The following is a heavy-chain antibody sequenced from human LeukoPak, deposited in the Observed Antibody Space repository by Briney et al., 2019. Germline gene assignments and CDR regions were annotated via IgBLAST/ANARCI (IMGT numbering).Heavy chain of an antibody. CDR3: ARGEYYYDGGY. CDR1: GFTSSNYI. CDR2: ITNSDGGT. D-gene: IGHD3-22*01. Sequence: GGSLRLSCVSSGFTSSNYIMRWVRQAPGRGLEWVSTITNSDGGTYYADSVRGRFTISRDNAKNSLYLQMNSLRAEDTAVYYCARGEYYYDGGYWGQGTLVTVSS. J-gene: IGHJ4*02. V-gene: IGHV3-23*01.